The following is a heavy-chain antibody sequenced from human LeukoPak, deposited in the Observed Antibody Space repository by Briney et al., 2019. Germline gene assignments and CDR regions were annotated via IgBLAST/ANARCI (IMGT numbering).Heavy chain of an antibody. CDR1: GYSISSGYY. V-gene: IGHV4-38-2*02. CDR3: VRVGWGLLRGHDAPDI. CDR2: IYHSGST. J-gene: IGHJ3*02. D-gene: IGHD2-21*02. Sequence: SETLSLTCTVSGYSISSGYYWGWIRQPPGKGLEWIGSIYHSGSTYYNPSLKSRVTISVDTSKNQFSLKLSSVTAADTAVYYCVRVGWGLLRGHDAPDIWGQGTMVTVSS.